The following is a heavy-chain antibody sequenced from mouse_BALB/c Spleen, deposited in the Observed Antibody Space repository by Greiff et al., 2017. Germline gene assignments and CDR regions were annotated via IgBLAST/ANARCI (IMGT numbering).Heavy chain of an antibody. CDR2: IDPETGGT. CDR1: GYTFTDYE. D-gene: IGHD1-1*01. V-gene: IGHV1-15*01. Sequence: QVQLQQSGAELVRPGASVTLSCKASGYTFTDYEMHWVKQTPVHGLEWIGAIDPETGGTAYNQKFKGKATLTADKSSSTAYMELRSLTSEDSAVYYCNAFPYGFAYWGQGTLVTVSA. J-gene: IGHJ3*01. CDR3: NAFPYGFAY.